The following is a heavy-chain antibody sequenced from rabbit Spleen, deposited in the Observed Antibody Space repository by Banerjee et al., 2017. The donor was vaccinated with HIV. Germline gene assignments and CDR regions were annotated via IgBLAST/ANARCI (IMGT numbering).Heavy chain of an antibody. Sequence: QEQLVESGGGLVQPEGSLTLTCTTSGFSLSGSYKMCWVRQTPGKGLEWIACMDIGTGDTIDYASWVNGRFTISKASSTTVTLQMTSLTAADTATYFCARGFVMFGGWSVDGYVSGYYFNFWGPGTLVTVS. V-gene: IGHV1S45*01. D-gene: IGHD6-1*01. J-gene: IGHJ4*01. CDR1: GFSLSGSYK. CDR2: MDIGTGDTI. CDR3: ARGFVMFGGWSVDGYVSGYYFNF.